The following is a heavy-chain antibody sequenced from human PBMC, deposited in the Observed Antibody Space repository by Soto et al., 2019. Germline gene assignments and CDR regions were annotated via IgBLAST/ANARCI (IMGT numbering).Heavy chain of an antibody. D-gene: IGHD3-10*01. CDR2: IYPGDSDT. CDR1: GYSFTSYW. J-gene: IGHJ3*02. V-gene: IGHV5-51*01. CDR3: AAGITMVRGVIITPRFDAFDI. Sequence: GESLKISCKGSGYSFTSYWIGWVRQMPGKGLEWMGIIYPGDSDTRYSPSFQGQVTISADKSISTAYLQWSRLKASDTAMYYCAAGITMVRGVIITPRFDAFDIWGQGTMVTVSS.